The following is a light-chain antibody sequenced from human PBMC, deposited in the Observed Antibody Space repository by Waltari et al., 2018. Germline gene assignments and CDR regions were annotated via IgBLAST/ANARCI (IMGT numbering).Light chain of an antibody. CDR1: QSLVHSDGNTY. CDR3: MQGTHWPWT. J-gene: IGKJ1*01. Sequence: DVVMSQSPLSLPVTLGQPASISCRSSQSLVHSDGNTYLNWFQQRPGQSPRRLFYKVSNRDSGVPDRFSGSGSGTEFTLKISRVEAEDVGVYYCMQGTHWPWTFGQGTKVDIK. CDR2: KVS. V-gene: IGKV2-30*02.